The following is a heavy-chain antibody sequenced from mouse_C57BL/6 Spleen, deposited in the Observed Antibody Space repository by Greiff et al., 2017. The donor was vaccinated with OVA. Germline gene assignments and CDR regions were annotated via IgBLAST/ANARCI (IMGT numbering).Heavy chain of an antibody. CDR1: GFTFSDAW. J-gene: IGHJ1*03. V-gene: IGHV6-6*01. Sequence: VKLVESGGGLVQPGGSMKLSCAASGFTFSDAWMDWVRQSPEKGLEWVAEIRNKANNHATYYAESVKGRFTISRDDSKSSVYLQMNSLRAEDTGIYYCTRETVVADWYFDVWGTGTTVTVSS. CDR3: TRETVVADWYFDV. CDR2: IRNKANNHAT. D-gene: IGHD1-1*01.